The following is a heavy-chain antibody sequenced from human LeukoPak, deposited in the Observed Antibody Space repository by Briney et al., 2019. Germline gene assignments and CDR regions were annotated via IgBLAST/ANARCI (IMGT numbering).Heavy chain of an antibody. D-gene: IGHD5-24*01. CDR2: IKEDGTEK. CDR1: GFTFSAYW. J-gene: IGHJ4*02. CDR3: ARGRWSDY. V-gene: IGHV3-7*01. Sequence: PGGSLRLSCAASGFTFSAYWMTWVRQAPGKGLEWVANIKEDGTEKNYVDSVKGHFTISRDNVKKSMYLEMNSLRVEDTAVYYCARGRWSDYWGEGTQVTVSS.